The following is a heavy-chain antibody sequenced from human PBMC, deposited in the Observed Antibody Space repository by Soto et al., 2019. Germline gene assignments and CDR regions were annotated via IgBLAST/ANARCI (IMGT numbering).Heavy chain of an antibody. Sequence: SETLSVTCVFSGGSVTSYHWNWIRQFPGNGLEWIAYTAYTRNTNYNPSLKSRVTISMDTTKNQLSLKLTSMTDADTAVYYCARDMHGGFTHYFDPWGQGTMVTVSS. CDR1: GGSVTSYH. CDR2: TAYTRNT. J-gene: IGHJ5*02. D-gene: IGHD2-15*01. CDR3: ARDMHGGFTHYFDP. V-gene: IGHV4-59*02.